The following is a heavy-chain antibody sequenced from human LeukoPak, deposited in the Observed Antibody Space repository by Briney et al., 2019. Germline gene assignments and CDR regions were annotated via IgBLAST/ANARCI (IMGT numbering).Heavy chain of an antibody. V-gene: IGHV1-18*01. CDR1: GYTFTSYG. J-gene: IGHJ3*02. CDR3: ARSRYFDWLLSFGPNDAFDI. CDR2: ISAYNGNT. D-gene: IGHD3-9*01. Sequence: GASVKVSCKASGYTFTSYGISWVRQAPGQGLEWMGWISAYNGNTNYAQKLQGRVTMTTDTSTSTAYMELRSLRSDDTAVYYCARSRYFDWLLSFGPNDAFDIWGQGTMVTVSS.